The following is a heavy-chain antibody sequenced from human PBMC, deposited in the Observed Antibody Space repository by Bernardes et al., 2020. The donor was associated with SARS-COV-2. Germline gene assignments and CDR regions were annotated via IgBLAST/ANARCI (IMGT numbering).Heavy chain of an antibody. CDR2: INQDGSEK. Sequence: GGSLRLSCAASGFTFSSYWMSWVRQAPGKGLEWVANINQDGSEKYYVDSEKGRFTISRDNAKNSLYLQMNSLRAEDTAVYYCARDSWGRGLLQHDYYYYGIDVWGQGTTVTVSS. CDR1: GFTFSSYW. J-gene: IGHJ6*02. CDR3: ARDSWGRGLLQHDYYYYGIDV. D-gene: IGHD2-21*01. V-gene: IGHV3-7*01.